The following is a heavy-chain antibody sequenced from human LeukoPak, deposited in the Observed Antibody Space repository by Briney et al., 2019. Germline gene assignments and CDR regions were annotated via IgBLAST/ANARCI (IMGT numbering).Heavy chain of an antibody. CDR3: ARAREGVAAAGNTFDY. CDR2: INHSGST. D-gene: IGHD6-13*01. V-gene: IGHV4-34*01. CDR1: GGSFSGYY. J-gene: IGHJ4*02. Sequence: SETLSLTCAVYGGSFSGYYWSWIRQPPGKGLEWIGEINHSGSTNYNPSLKSRVTISVDTSKNQFSLKLSSVTAADTAMYYCARAREGVAAAGNTFDYWGQGTLVTVSS.